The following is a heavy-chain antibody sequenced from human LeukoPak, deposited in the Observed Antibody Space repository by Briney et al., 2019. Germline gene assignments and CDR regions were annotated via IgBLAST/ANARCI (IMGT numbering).Heavy chain of an antibody. Sequence: SGGSLRLSCAASGFTFSSYSMNWVRQAPGKGLEWVGIIYPGDSDTRYSPSLQGRVTLSVDKSINAAYMEWSSLKASDTGIYYCARLFWGYSGYDGGGDYWGQGTLVTVSS. J-gene: IGHJ4*02. CDR1: GFTFSSYS. CDR2: IYPGDSDT. V-gene: IGHV5-51*01. D-gene: IGHD5-12*01. CDR3: ARLFWGYSGYDGGGDY.